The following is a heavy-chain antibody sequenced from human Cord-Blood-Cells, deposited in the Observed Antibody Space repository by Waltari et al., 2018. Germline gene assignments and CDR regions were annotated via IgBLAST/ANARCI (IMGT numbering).Heavy chain of an antibody. CDR1: GGTFSSYA. V-gene: IGHV1-69*09. CDR3: ARAEMGILTSYYFDY. CDR2: IIPILGIA. Sequence: QVQLVQSGAEVKKPGSSVKVSCKASGGTFSSYAISWVRQAPGQGLEWMGRIIPILGIANYAQKCQGRVTITADKSTSTAYRELSSLRSEDTAVYYCARAEMGILTSYYFDYWGQGTLVTVSS. D-gene: IGHD3-9*01. J-gene: IGHJ4*02.